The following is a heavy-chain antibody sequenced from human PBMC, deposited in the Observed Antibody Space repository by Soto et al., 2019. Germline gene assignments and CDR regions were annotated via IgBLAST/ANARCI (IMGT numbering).Heavy chain of an antibody. D-gene: IGHD3-16*02. J-gene: IGHJ3*02. CDR1: GYSFTSYW. CDR3: ARLDYVWGSYRNQDAFDI. Sequence: GESLKISCKGSGYSFTSYWIGWVRQMPGKGLEWMGIIYPGDSDTRYSPSFQGQVTISADKSISTAYLQWSSLKASDTAMYYCARLDYVWGSYRNQDAFDIWGQGTMVTVS. CDR2: IYPGDSDT. V-gene: IGHV5-51*01.